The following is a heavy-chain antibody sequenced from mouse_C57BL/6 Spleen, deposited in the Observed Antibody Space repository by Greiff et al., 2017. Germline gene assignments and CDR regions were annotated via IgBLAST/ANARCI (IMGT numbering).Heavy chain of an antibody. Sequence: QVQLQQPGAELVRPGSSVKLSCKASGYTFTSYWMDWVKQRPGQGLEWIGNIYPSDSETHYNQKFKDKSTLTVDKSSSTAYMQLSSLTSDDSAVYYCARVYSNYVDYWGQGTTLTVSS. CDR2: IYPSDSET. J-gene: IGHJ2*01. D-gene: IGHD2-5*01. V-gene: IGHV1-61*01. CDR1: GYTFTSYW. CDR3: ARVYSNYVDY.